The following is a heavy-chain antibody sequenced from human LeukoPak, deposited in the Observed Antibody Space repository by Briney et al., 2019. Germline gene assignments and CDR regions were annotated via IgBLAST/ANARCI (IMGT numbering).Heavy chain of an antibody. J-gene: IGHJ4*02. CDR1: GFTFSSYS. Sequence: GGSLRLSCAASGFTFSSYSMNWVRQAPGKGLEWVSSISSSSSYIYYADSVKGRFTISRDNAKNSLYLQMNSLRAEDTAVYYYARDLAVAGIFDYWGQGTLVTVSS. D-gene: IGHD6-19*01. CDR2: ISSSSSYI. V-gene: IGHV3-21*01. CDR3: ARDLAVAGIFDY.